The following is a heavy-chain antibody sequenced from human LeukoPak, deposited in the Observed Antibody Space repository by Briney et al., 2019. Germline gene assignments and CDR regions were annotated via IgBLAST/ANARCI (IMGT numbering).Heavy chain of an antibody. J-gene: IGHJ6*03. D-gene: IGHD2-15*01. Sequence: PGGSLRLSCAASGFTFSSYAMSWVRQAPGKGLEWVSAISGSGGSTYYADSVKGRFTFSRDNSKNTLYLQMNSLRAEDTAVYYCAKSGGSCPPWCYYYYMDVWGKGTTVTISS. CDR3: AKSGGSCPPWCYYYYMDV. CDR2: ISGSGGST. V-gene: IGHV3-23*01. CDR1: GFTFSSYA.